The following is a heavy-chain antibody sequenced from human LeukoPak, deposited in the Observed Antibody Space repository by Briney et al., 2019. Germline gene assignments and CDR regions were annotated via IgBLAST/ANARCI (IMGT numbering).Heavy chain of an antibody. J-gene: IGHJ4*02. CDR1: GYSFTTYW. D-gene: IGHD2-15*01. V-gene: IGHV5-51*01. Sequence: GESLKISCKGSGYSFTTYWVGWLRQMPGKGLEWMGTIYPGDSDTRYSPSFQGQVTISADKSISTAYLQWSSLKASDTAMYYCARRYCSGGTCYFDYWGQGTPVTVSS. CDR2: IYPGDSDT. CDR3: ARRYCSGGTCYFDY.